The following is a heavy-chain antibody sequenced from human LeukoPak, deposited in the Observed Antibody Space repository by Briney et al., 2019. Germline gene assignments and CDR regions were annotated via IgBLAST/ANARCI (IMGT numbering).Heavy chain of an antibody. CDR2: ISPSGGST. V-gene: IGHV1-46*01. Sequence: ASVKVSCKASGYTFTSYYMHWVRQAPGQGLEWMGIISPSGGSTSYAQKFQGRVTMTRDMSTSTVYMELSSLRSEDTAVYYCARVGHYSGSENYYDSRGTFDYWGQGTLVTVSS. CDR3: ARVGHYSGSENYYDSRGTFDY. D-gene: IGHD3-10*01. CDR1: GYTFTSYY. J-gene: IGHJ4*02.